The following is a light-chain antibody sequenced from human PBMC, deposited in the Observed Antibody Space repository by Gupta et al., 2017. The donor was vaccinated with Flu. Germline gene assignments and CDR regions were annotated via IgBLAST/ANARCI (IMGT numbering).Light chain of an antibody. V-gene: IGLV7-46*01. Sequence: STGAVTSGHYPYWFQQKPGQAHRSLIYDTTNKYSWTPARFSGSLLGDKAALTLSDAQPEDEAEYFCLVAYGDARVFGGGTKLTVL. CDR3: LVAYGDARV. CDR1: TGAVTSGHY. J-gene: IGLJ2*01. CDR2: DTT.